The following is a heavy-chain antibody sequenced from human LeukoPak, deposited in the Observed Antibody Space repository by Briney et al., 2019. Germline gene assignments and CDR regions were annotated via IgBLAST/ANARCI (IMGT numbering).Heavy chain of an antibody. CDR1: GGSFSGYY. CDR2: INHSGST. D-gene: IGHD3-3*01. CDR3: ANVYYDFWSGYYTGYNWFDP. Sequence: PEALSLTCAVYGGSFSGYYWSWIRQPPGKGLEWIGEINHSGSTNYNPSLKSRVTISVDTSKNQFSLKLSSVTAADTAVYYCANVYYDFWSGYYTGYNWFDPWGQGTLVTVSS. V-gene: IGHV4-34*01. J-gene: IGHJ5*02.